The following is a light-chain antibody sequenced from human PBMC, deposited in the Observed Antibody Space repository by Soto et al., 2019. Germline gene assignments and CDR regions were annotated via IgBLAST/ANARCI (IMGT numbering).Light chain of an antibody. CDR2: RDS. CDR3: AAWDDSRMAWV. V-gene: IGLV1-47*01. CDR1: TSNIGSRS. J-gene: IGLJ3*02. Sequence: QPVLTQPPSASETPGQRVTISCSGSTSNIGSRSVHWFQQFPGTAPNLLIYRDSQRPSGVPDRFSGSKSGTSASLAISGLRSDDEADYYCAAWDDSRMAWVFGGGTQLTVL.